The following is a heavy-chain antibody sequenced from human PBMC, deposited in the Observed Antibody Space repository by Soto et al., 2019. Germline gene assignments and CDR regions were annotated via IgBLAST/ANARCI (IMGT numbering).Heavy chain of an antibody. V-gene: IGHV1-69*06. D-gene: IGHD2-2*01. Sequence: QVQLVQSGTEVKKPGSSVKVSCKASGGTLSNNAISWVRQAPGQGLEWMGGIIPLSATTNYAQKFQGGVTITADRSTSTAYMELTSLTSEDTAVYYCARGFDARGIVVVPAANPWYYGMDVWGHGTTVTVSS. CDR3: ARGFDARGIVVVPAANPWYYGMDV. CDR1: GGTLSNNA. J-gene: IGHJ6*02. CDR2: IIPLSATT.